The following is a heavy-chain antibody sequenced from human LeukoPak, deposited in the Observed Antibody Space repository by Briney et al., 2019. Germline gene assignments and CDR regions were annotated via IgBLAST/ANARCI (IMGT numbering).Heavy chain of an antibody. CDR1: GFIFKDFS. J-gene: IGHJ3*01. D-gene: IGHD3-16*01. CDR2: IGGDNVNR. CDR3: VLSFTSLKSVREGGGFDV. Sequence: GGSLRLSCDTSGFIFKDFSMNWVRQRPGKGLEWMSYIGGDNVNRPYADSVKGRFTVSRDNAKNSHFLQMSSLRVEDTAVYFCVLSFTSLKSVREGGGFDVWGQGTMVTVSS. V-gene: IGHV3-48*01.